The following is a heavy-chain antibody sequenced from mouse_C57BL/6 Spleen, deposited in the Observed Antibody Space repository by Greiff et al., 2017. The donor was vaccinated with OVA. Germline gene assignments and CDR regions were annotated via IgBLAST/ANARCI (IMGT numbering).Heavy chain of an antibody. J-gene: IGHJ2*01. D-gene: IGHD1-1*01. CDR3: ASPITTDY. CDR1: GYAFSSSW. CDR2: IYPGDGDT. V-gene: IGHV1-82*01. Sequence: QVQLKESGPELVKPGASVKISCKASGYAFSSSWMNWVKQRPGKGLEWIGRIYPGDGDTDYNGKFKGKATLTADKSSSTAYMQLSSLTSEDSAVYFCASPITTDYWGQGTTLTVSS.